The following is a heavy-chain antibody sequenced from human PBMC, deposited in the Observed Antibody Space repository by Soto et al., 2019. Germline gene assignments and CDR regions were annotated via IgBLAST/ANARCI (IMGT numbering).Heavy chain of an antibody. CDR2: ISNDALNK. CDR3: ASPRRDYYYYYGMDV. Sequence: QVQLVESGGGVVQPGRSLRLSCAASGFTFSGYGMHWVRQAPGKGLEWVAVISNDALNKYYADSVKGRFGISRDDSRNTMYLQMNSLTAEDKDVYYYASPRRDYYYYYGMDVWGQGTTVTVSS. J-gene: IGHJ6*02. CDR1: GFTFSGYG. V-gene: IGHV3-30*03.